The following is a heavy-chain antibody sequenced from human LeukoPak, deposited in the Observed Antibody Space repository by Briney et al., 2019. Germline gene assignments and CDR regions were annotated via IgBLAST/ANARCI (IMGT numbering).Heavy chain of an antibody. V-gene: IGHV3-48*01. CDR2: ISSSSSTI. CDR3: ARRGTDASFSFFDV. CDR1: GFTFSSYS. D-gene: IGHD1-1*01. J-gene: IGHJ3*01. Sequence: GGSLRLSCAASGFTFSSYSMNWVRQAPGKGLEWVSYISSSSSTIYYADSVKGRFTISRDNAKNSLYLQMNSLRAEDTATYFCARRGTDASFSFFDVWGQGTMVTVSS.